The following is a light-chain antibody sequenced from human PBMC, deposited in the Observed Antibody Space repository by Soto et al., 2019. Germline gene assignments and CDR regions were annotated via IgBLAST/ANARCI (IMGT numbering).Light chain of an antibody. Sequence: EIVLTESPGTLSLSPGERATLSCRARQSVSSSFLAWYQQKPGQAPRLXIYGASNRATGIPDRFSGSGSGTEFTLTISRLEPEDFAVYYCQQYGSSLWTVGQGTKVDI. J-gene: IGKJ1*01. CDR1: QSVSSSF. V-gene: IGKV3-20*01. CDR2: GAS. CDR3: QQYGSSLWT.